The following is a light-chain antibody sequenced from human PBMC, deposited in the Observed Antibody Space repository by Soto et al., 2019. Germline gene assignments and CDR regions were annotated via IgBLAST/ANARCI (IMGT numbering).Light chain of an antibody. V-gene: IGKV3D-15*01. CDR1: QSVNTY. CDR3: QQYNNWPL. J-gene: IGKJ5*01. CDR2: DAS. Sequence: EIGVTQSPSTLSLSPGERATLSCRASQSVNTYLAWYQQKPGQPPRLLIYDASNRATGIPARFSGTGSETDFTLTISSLQSEDFAVYYCQQYNNWPLFGQGTRLEIK.